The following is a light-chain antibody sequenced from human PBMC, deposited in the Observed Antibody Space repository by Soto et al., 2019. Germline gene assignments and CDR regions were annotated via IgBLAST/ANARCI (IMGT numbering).Light chain of an antibody. Sequence: VLAQPPSGSGAPGQRVTISCTESSSNIGAGYDVHWYQQLPGTAPKLLIYGNSNRPSGVPDRFSGSKSDTSASLAITGLQAEDEADYYCQSFDSSLSGYVFGTGTKVTVL. V-gene: IGLV1-40*01. CDR3: QSFDSSLSGYV. J-gene: IGLJ1*01. CDR2: GNS. CDR1: SSNIGAGYD.